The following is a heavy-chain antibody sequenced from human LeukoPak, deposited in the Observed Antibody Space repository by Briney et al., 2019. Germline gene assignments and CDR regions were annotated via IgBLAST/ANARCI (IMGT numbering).Heavy chain of an antibody. Sequence: PGGSLRLSCAASGFTFSSYGMHWVPQAPGKGLVGGAVIWYDGSNKYYADSVKGRFTISRDNSKNTLYLQMNSLRAEDTAVYYCARGHIYVAAYSFDYWGQGTLVTVSS. CDR2: IWYDGSNK. D-gene: IGHD6-19*01. CDR1: GFTFSSYG. J-gene: IGHJ4*02. CDR3: ARGHIYVAAYSFDY. V-gene: IGHV3-33*01.